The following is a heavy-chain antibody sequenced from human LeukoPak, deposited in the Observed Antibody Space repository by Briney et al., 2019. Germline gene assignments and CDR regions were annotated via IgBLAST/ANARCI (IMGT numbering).Heavy chain of an antibody. CDR1: GGSISSSSYY. CDR2: IYYSGST. J-gene: IGHJ4*02. D-gene: IGHD5-12*01. V-gene: IGHV4-39*01. CDR3: ARGGRGATMFRTGKQPWGYFDY. Sequence: SETLSLTCTVSGGSISSSSYYWGWIRQPPGKGLEWIGSIYYSGSTYYNPSLKSRVTISVDTSKNQFSLKLSSVTAADTAVYYCARGGRGATMFRTGKQPWGYFDYWGQGTLVTVSS.